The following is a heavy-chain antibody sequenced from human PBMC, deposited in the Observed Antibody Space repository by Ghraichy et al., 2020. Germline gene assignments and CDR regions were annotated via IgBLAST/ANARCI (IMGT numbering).Heavy chain of an antibody. Sequence: ASVKVSCKASGYTFTSYDINWVRQATGQGLEWMGWMSPNSGDTGYAEKFQGRVTMTSSTSTSTAYMELNSLQSDDTAVYYCARNTPYLGDMTFWGQGTLVSVSS. CDR3: ARNTPYLGDMTF. CDR1: GYTFTSYD. V-gene: IGHV1-8*01. J-gene: IGHJ4*02. CDR2: MSPNSGDT. D-gene: IGHD4-17*01.